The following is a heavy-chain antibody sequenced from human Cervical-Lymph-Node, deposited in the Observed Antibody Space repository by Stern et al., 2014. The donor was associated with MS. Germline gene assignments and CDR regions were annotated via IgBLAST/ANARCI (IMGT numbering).Heavy chain of an antibody. Sequence: QVQLQESGPGLVTPSETLSLTCTVSGGSISSYYWSWIRQPPGKGLAWIGYIYYSGSHNYNPSLKSRFTISVDTSKNQFSLKLSSVTAADTSVYYCARGGLTASPFDPWGQGTLVTVSS. CDR3: ARGGLTASPFDP. V-gene: IGHV4-59*01. D-gene: IGHD4/OR15-4a*01. CDR2: IYYSGSH. J-gene: IGHJ5*02. CDR1: GGSISSYY.